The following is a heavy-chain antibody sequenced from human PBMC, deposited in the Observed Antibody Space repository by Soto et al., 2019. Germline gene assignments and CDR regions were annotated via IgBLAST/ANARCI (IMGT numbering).Heavy chain of an antibody. CDR2: ISSSSSTI. CDR3: AREELHQYYDFWSGYPHPFFDY. Sequence: GGSLRLSCAASGFTFSSYSMNWVRQAPGKGLEWVSYISSSSSTIYYADSVKGRFTISRDNAKNSLYLQMNSLRAEDTAVYYCAREELHQYYDFWSGYPHPFFDYWGQGTLVTVSS. CDR1: GFTFSSYS. V-gene: IGHV3-48*01. J-gene: IGHJ4*02. D-gene: IGHD3-3*01.